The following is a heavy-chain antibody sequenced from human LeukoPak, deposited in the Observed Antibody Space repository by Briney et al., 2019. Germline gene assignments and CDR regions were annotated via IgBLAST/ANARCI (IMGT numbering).Heavy chain of an antibody. CDR2: ISAYNGIT. V-gene: IGHV1-18*01. Sequence: ASVKVSCKASSYTFTSYGISWVRQAPGQGLEWMGWISAYNGITNYAQKFQGRFTMTTDTSTKTAYMELRSLTYDDTAVYYCARDSPVMEVEPAKIGDAFEIGGQGTMVIVS. CDR1: SYTFTSYG. J-gene: IGHJ3*02. CDR3: ARDSPVMEVEPAKIGDAFEI. D-gene: IGHD2-2*01.